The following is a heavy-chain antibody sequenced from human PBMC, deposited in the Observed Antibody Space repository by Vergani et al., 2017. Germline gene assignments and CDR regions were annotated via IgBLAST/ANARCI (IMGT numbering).Heavy chain of an antibody. CDR1: GGAVNSGSNF. V-gene: IGHV4-61*02. Sequence: QVQLQESGPGLVKPSQTLSLTCPVSGGAVNSGSNFWTWIRQPAGKGLEWIGRTSTDGSTNYNPSLKSRVTVSVDTSKTQISLRLTSVTAEDTAVYYCATGAGPFDIWGQGTLVTVSS. CDR2: TSTDGST. CDR3: ATGAGPFDI. J-gene: IGHJ4*02. D-gene: IGHD7-27*01.